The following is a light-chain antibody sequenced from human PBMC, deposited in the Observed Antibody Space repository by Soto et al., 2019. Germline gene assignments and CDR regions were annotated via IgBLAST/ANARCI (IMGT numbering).Light chain of an antibody. CDR1: QSVGGS. J-gene: IGKJ1*01. CDR2: GAS. Sequence: EIVMTQSPATLSVSPGERATLSCRASQSVGGSLAWYQQKPGQPPRLLIYGASTRATGIPARFSGSGSGTECTLTISSLQSEDFEVYYCQQYLDWPRTFGQGTKVDI. V-gene: IGKV3-15*01. CDR3: QQYLDWPRT.